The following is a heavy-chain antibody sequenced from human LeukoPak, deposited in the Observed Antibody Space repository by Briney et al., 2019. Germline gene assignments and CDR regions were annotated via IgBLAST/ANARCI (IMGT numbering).Heavy chain of an antibody. J-gene: IGHJ6*02. CDR2: ISYDGSNK. V-gene: IGHV3-30*03. Sequence: GRSLRLSCAASGFTFSSYGMHWVRQAPGKGLEWVAVISYDGSNKYYADSVKGRFTISRDNAKNSLYLQMSSLRAEDTAVYYCGRAMHVWGQGTTVTVSS. CDR3: GRAMHV. CDR1: GFTFSSYG.